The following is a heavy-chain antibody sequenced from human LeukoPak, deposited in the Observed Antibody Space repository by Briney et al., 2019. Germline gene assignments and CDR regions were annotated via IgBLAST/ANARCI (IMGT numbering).Heavy chain of an antibody. J-gene: IGHJ4*02. Sequence: WASVKASCKASGYTFTSYGISWVRQAPGQGLEWMGWISAYNGNTNYAQKLQGRVTMTTDTSTSTAYMELRSLRSDDTAVYYCARNYYDILTGYSPAMGYWGQGTLVTVSS. CDR2: ISAYNGNT. V-gene: IGHV1-18*01. CDR1: GYTFTSYG. CDR3: ARNYYDILTGYSPAMGY. D-gene: IGHD3-9*01.